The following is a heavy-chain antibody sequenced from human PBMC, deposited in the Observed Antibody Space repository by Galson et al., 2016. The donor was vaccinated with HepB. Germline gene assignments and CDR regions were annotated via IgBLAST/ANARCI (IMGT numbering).Heavy chain of an antibody. Sequence: SLRLSCAASGFSFDDYAMHWVLQAPGKGLEWVSGIRWNSGDSGYADSVKGRFTISRDNAKSSLDLEMNSLRTEDTALYYCAKDLDGHYFYYDGLDVWGQGTTVTVSS. D-gene: IGHD5-24*01. V-gene: IGHV3-9*01. CDR2: IRWNSGDS. CDR3: AKDLDGHYFYYDGLDV. CDR1: GFSFDDYA. J-gene: IGHJ6*02.